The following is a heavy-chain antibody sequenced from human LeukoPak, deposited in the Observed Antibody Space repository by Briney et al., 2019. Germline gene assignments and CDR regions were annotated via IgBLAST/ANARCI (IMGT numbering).Heavy chain of an antibody. J-gene: IGHJ6*02. D-gene: IGHD3-10*01. CDR1: GFTFSSYA. CDR2: ISSSSSYI. Sequence: PGGSLRLSCAASGFTFSSYAMSWVRQAPGKGLEWVSSISSSSSYIYYADSVKGRFTISRDNAKNSLYLQMNSLRAEDTAVYYCAREWKNSLLWFGELSGNGMDVWGQGTTVTVSS. V-gene: IGHV3-21*01. CDR3: AREWKNSLLWFGELSGNGMDV.